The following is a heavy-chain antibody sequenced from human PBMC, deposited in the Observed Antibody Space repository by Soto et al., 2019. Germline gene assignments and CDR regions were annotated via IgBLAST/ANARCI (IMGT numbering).Heavy chain of an antibody. CDR2: IIPIFGTA. Sequence: EASVKVSCKASGGTFSSYAISWVRQAPGQGLEWMGGIIPIFGTANYAQKFQGRVTITADESTSTAYMELSSLRSEDTAVYYCARPKHIYSSSWSDEYYYYYGMDVWGQGTTVTVSS. J-gene: IGHJ6*02. V-gene: IGHV1-69*13. CDR1: GGTFSSYA. D-gene: IGHD6-13*01. CDR3: ARPKHIYSSSWSDEYYYYYGMDV.